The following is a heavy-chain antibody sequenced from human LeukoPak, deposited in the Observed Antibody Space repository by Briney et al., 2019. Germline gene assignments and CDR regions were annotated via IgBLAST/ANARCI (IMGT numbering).Heavy chain of an antibody. J-gene: IGHJ5*02. CDR3: ARDGYSSGWLKGDPGEFDP. V-gene: IGHV1-8*03. CDR1: GYTFTSYD. CDR2: MNPNSGNT. Sequence: ASVKVSCKASGYTFTSYDINWVRQATGQGLEWMGWMNPNSGNTGYAQKFQGRVTITRNTSISTAYMELSSLRSEDTAVYYCARDGYSSGWLKGDPGEFDPWGQGTLVTVSS. D-gene: IGHD6-19*01.